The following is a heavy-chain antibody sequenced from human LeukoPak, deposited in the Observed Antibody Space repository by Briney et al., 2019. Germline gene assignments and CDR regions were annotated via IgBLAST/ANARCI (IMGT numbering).Heavy chain of an antibody. J-gene: IGHJ4*02. D-gene: IGHD1-26*01. CDR2: ISYSGST. CDR3: ARSPSGSYPD. CDR1: GGSISSGSYY. Sequence: SETLSLTCTVSGGSISSGSYYWGWIRQPPGKGLEWIGSISYSGSTSYNLSLKRRVTMSIDTSKNHFSLRLSSMTAADTATYYCARSPSGSYPDWGQGTLVTVSS. V-gene: IGHV4-39*07.